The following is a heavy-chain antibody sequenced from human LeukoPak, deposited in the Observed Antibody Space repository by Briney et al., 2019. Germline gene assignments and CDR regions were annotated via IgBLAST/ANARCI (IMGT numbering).Heavy chain of an antibody. CDR1: GYSFTSYW. CDR3: ARRPYYYDTSGYYFLDY. J-gene: IGHJ4*02. V-gene: IGHV5-51*01. CDR2: IYPGDSDT. D-gene: IGHD3-22*01. Sequence: GESLKISCKGSGYSFTSYWIGWVRQMPGKGLEWMGIIYPGDSDTTYSPSFQGQVTIPADKSISTAYLQWSSLKASDTAMYYCARRPYYYDTSGYYFLDYWGQGTLVTVSS.